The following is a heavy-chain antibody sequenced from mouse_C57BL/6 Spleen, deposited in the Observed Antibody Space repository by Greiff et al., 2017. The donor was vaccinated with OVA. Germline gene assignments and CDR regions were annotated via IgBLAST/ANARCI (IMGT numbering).Heavy chain of an antibody. J-gene: IGHJ2*01. CDR1: GYTFTDYE. Sequence: QVQLQQSGAELVRPGASVTLSCKASGYTFTDYEMHWVKQTPAHGLEWIGAIDPETGGTAYNQKFKGKAILTADKSSSTAYMELRSLTSEDSAVYYCTRRCYGSSDYWGQGTTLTVSS. D-gene: IGHD1-1*01. V-gene: IGHV1-15*01. CDR2: IDPETGGT. CDR3: TRRCYGSSDY.